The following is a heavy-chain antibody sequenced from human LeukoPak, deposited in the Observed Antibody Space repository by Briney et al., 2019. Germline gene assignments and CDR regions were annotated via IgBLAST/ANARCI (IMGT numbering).Heavy chain of an antibody. CDR2: IYYSGST. CDR1: GGSISSYY. Sequence: SETLSLTCTVSGGSISSYYWSWIRQPPGKGLEWIGYIYYSGSTNYNPSLKSRVTISVDTSKNQFSLKLSSVTAADTAVYYCARGTRARVPASSFDYWGQGTLVTVSS. CDR3: ARGTRARVPASSFDY. J-gene: IGHJ4*02. V-gene: IGHV4-59*01. D-gene: IGHD2-2*01.